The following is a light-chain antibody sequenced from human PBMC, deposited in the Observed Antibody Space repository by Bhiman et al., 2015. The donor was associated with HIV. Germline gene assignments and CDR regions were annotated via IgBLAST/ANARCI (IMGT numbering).Light chain of an antibody. CDR2: YDD. V-gene: IGLV1-36*01. Sequence: QSVLTQPPSVSEVPRQRVTISCSGSSSNIGKNPVNWFQQVPGKAPKLLIYYDDLLSSGVSDRFSGSRSGTSLSLAITGLQAEDEADYYCQSYDSRLSGLIFGGGTKLTVL. CDR1: SSNIGKNP. CDR3: QSYDSRLSGLI. J-gene: IGLJ2*01.